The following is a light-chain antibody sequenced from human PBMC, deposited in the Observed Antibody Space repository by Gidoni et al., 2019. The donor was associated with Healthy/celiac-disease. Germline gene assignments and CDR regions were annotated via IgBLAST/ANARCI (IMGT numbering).Light chain of an antibody. V-gene: IGKV2-28*01. CDR1: QSLLHSNGYNY. CDR3: MQALQTPV. CDR2: LGS. Sequence: EIVMTQSPLSLPDTPGEPSSISCRSSQSLLHSNGYNYLDWYLQKPGQSPKLLIYLGSNRASGVPDRFSGSGSGTDFTLKISRVEAEDVGVYYCMQALQTPVFGGGTKVEIK. J-gene: IGKJ4*01.